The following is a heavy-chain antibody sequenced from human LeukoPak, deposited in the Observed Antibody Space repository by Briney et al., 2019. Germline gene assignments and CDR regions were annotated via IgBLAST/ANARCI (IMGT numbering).Heavy chain of an antibody. D-gene: IGHD3-22*01. CDR2: IKQDGSEK. CDR1: GFTFSSYW. CDR3: ARVPTLETYYYDSSGYYFDY. J-gene: IGHJ4*02. Sequence: GGSLRLSCAASGFTFSSYWMSWVRQAPGKGLEWVANIKQDGSEKYYVDSVKGRFTISRDNAKNSLYLQMNSLRAEDTAVYYCARVPTLETYYYDSSGYYFDYWGQGTLVTVSS. V-gene: IGHV3-7*01.